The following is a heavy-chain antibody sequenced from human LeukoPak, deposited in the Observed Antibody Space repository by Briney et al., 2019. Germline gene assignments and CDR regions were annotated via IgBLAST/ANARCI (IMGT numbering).Heavy chain of an antibody. J-gene: IGHJ4*02. CDR1: GYTFTGYY. CDR3: ARGAAYYDFWSGYYTPPDFDY. V-gene: IGHV1-2*02. Sequence: ASVKVCCKASGYTFTGYYMRWVRQAPGQGLEWVGWINPNSGGTNYAQKFQGRVTMTRDTSISTAYMELSRLRSDDTAVYYCARGAAYYDFWSGYYTPPDFDYWGQGTLVTVSS. D-gene: IGHD3-3*01. CDR2: INPNSGGT.